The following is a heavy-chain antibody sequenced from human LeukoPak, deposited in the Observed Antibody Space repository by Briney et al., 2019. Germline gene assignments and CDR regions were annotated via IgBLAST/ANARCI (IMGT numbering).Heavy chain of an antibody. V-gene: IGHV3-23*01. Sequence: GGSLRLSCAASGFTFSSYAMCWVRQAPGKGLEWVSAICGCGGSTYYADSVKGRFTISRENSKNTLYLQMNSPRAEDTAVYYCAKGERYFDWLPIYYFDYWGQGTLVTVSS. D-gene: IGHD3-9*01. CDR1: GFTFSSYA. CDR3: AKGERYFDWLPIYYFDY. CDR2: ICGCGGST. J-gene: IGHJ4*02.